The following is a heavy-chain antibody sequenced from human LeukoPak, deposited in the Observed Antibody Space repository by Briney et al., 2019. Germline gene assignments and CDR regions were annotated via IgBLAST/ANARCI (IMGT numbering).Heavy chain of an antibody. V-gene: IGHV4-4*07. J-gene: IGHJ3*02. CDR1: GGSISSYY. D-gene: IGHD3-22*01. CDR3: ARDRPNVDSTGYFSRHDAFDI. Sequence: SETLSLTCTVSGGSISSYYWSWIRQPAGKVLEWIGRIYTSGSTNYNPSLKSRVTMSVGTSKNQFSLKLSSVTAADMAVYYCARDRPNVDSTGYFSRHDAFDIWGQGTMVTVSS. CDR2: IYTSGST.